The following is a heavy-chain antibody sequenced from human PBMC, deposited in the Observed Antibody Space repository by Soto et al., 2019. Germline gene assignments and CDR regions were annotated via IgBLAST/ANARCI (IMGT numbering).Heavy chain of an antibody. J-gene: IGHJ5*02. Sequence: SETLSLTCAVYGGSFSGYSWNWIRQPPGKGLEWIGEINHSGSTNYNPSLKSRVTISVDTSKNQFSLKLNSVTAADTAVYYCAREYCSSTNCLGCFDPWGQGTLVTVSS. D-gene: IGHD2-2*01. CDR3: AREYCSSTNCLGCFDP. CDR2: INHSGST. V-gene: IGHV4-34*01. CDR1: GGSFSGYS.